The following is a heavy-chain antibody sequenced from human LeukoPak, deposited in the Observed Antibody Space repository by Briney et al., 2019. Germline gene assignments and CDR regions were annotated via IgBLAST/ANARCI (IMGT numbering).Heavy chain of an antibody. CDR1: GFTLSSYY. CDR2: ISSSCSYI. CDR3: ARAPTSEQQLQFDY. V-gene: IGHV3-21*01. D-gene: IGHD6-13*01. Sequence: KSGGSLRLSCVVSGFTLSSYYMNWVRQAPGKGLEWVSSISSSCSYIYYADSVKGRFTISRDNAKNSLYLQMNSLRAEDTAVYYCARAPTSEQQLQFDYWGQGTLVTVSS. J-gene: IGHJ4*02.